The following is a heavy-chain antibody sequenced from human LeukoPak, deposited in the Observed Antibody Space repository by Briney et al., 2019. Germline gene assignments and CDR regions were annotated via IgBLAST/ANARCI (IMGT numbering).Heavy chain of an antibody. D-gene: IGHD1-26*01. CDR2: LSGSGRAI. V-gene: IGHV3-48*03. Sequence: GGSLRLSCAASGFTFTGYEMNWVRQAPGKGLEWVSHLSGSGRAIYYADSVKGRFTISRDNAKNSLYLQMNSLRAEDTAVYYCARGSSTWFDPWGQGTLVTVSS. CDR1: GFTFTGYE. CDR3: ARGSSTWFDP. J-gene: IGHJ5*02.